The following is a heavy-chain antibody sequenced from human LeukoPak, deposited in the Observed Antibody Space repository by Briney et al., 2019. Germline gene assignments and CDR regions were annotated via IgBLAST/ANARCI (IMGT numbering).Heavy chain of an antibody. V-gene: IGHV4-31*03. J-gene: IGHJ4*02. CDR2: IYYSGTT. CDR3: ARWYSSGWAFDY. D-gene: IGHD6-19*01. CDR1: GGSISSGGYY. Sequence: SETLSLTCTVSGGSISSGGYYWGWIRQHPGMGLEWIGFIYYSGTTYYNPSLKSRVSISVDTSKDQVSLELSSVTAADTAVYYCARWYSSGWAFDYWGQGTLVTVSS.